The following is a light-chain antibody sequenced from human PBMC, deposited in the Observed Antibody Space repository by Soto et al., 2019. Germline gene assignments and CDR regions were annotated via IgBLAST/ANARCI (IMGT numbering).Light chain of an antibody. Sequence: EIVMTQSPATLSVSPGERATLSCRASQSVSSNLAWYQQKPGQAPRLLIYGASTRATGIPARFSGSGFGTEFTLTISSLQSEDFAVYYCQQYNNWPPLTFGGGNKVEIK. CDR1: QSVSSN. CDR2: GAS. V-gene: IGKV3-15*01. J-gene: IGKJ4*01. CDR3: QQYNNWPPLT.